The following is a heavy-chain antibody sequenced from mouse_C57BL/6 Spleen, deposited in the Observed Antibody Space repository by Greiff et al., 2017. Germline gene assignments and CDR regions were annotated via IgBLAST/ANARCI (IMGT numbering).Heavy chain of an antibody. J-gene: IGHJ4*01. CDR1: GYTFTSYW. CDR2: IYPGSGST. CDR3: ARGYYGPYAMDY. Sequence: QVHLQQPGAELVKPGASVKMSCKASGYTFTSYWITWVKQRPGQGLEWIGDIYPGSGSTNYNEKFKSKATLTVDTSSSTAYMQLSSLTSEDSAVYYCARGYYGPYAMDYWGQGTSVTVSS. D-gene: IGHD1-1*01. V-gene: IGHV1-55*01.